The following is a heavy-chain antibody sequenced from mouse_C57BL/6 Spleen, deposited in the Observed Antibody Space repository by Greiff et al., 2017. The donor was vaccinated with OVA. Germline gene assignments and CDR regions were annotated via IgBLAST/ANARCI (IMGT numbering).Heavy chain of an antibody. CDR2: INPSNGGT. V-gene: IGHV1-53*01. D-gene: IGHD1-1*01. J-gene: IGHJ2*01. CDR3: ARVPYYYGSLDY. CDR1: GYTFTSYW. Sequence: QVQLQQPGTELVKPGASVKLSCKASGYTFTSYWMHWVKQRPGQGLEWIGNINPSNGGTNYNEKFKSKATLTVDKPSSTAYMQLSRLTTVDSAVSYCARVPYYYGSLDYWGQGTTLTVSS.